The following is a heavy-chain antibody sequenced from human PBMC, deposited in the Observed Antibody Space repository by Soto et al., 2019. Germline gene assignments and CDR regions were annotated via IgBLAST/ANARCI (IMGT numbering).Heavy chain of an antibody. CDR1: GYTFTSYG. D-gene: IGHD1-1*01. J-gene: IGHJ5*02. V-gene: IGHV1-18*01. CDR3: ARVRVNWNDLNWFDP. Sequence: ASVKVSCKASGYTFTSYGISWVRQATGQGLEWMGWISAYNGNTNYAQKLQGRVTMTTDTSTSTAYMELRSLRSDDTAVYYCARVRVNWNDLNWFDPWGQGTLVTVSS. CDR2: ISAYNGNT.